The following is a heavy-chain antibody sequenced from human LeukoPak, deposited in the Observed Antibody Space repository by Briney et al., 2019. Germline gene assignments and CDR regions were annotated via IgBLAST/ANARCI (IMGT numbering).Heavy chain of an antibody. CDR3: ARDSDWVFDY. CDR2: ISSSSSTI. V-gene: IGHV3-48*01. CDR1: GFTFSSYS. Sequence: GXXRLSCAASGFTFSSYSMNWVRQAPGKGVEWISYISSSSSTIYYSDSVKGRFTISRDSAKNSLYLQMNSLRIEDTAVYYCARDSDWVFDYWGQGTLVTVSS. D-gene: IGHD3/OR15-3a*01. J-gene: IGHJ4*02.